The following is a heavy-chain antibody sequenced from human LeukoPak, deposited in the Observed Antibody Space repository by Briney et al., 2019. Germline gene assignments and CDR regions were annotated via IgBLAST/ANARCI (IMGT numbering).Heavy chain of an antibody. CDR3: ARGGRGSAAVVAPRSFDI. J-gene: IGHJ3*02. Sequence: GGSLRLSCAASGFTVSSIHMVWVRQAPGKGLEWVSVTYTGGNTYYADSVKGRFIISRDISKNTLYLQMNSLRAEDSALYYCARGGRGSAAVVAPRSFDIWGQGTMVTVSS. V-gene: IGHV3-53*01. D-gene: IGHD3-22*01. CDR1: GFTVSSIH. CDR2: TYTGGNT.